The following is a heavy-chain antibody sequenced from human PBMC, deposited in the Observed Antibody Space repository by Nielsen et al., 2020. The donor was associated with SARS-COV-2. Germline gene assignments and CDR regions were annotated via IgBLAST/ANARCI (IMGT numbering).Heavy chain of an antibody. J-gene: IGHJ6*02. D-gene: IGHD3-10*01. Sequence: GESLKISCAASGFTFSSYAMHWVRQAPGKGLEWVAVISYDGSNKYYADSVKGRFTISRDNSKNTLYLQMNSLRAEDTAVYYCARDSMAHVLLWFGELYAGGMDVWGQGTTVTVSS. CDR2: ISYDGSNK. CDR1: GFTFSSYA. V-gene: IGHV3-30-3*01. CDR3: ARDSMAHVLLWFGELYAGGMDV.